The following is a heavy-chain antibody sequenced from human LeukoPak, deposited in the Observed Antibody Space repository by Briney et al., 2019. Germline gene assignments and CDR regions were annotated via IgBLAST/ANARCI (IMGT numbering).Heavy chain of an antibody. Sequence: SQTPSLTCDISGDSVSRNNIAWNWIRQSPSRGLEWLGRTYYRSNWYNEYAESVKSRLTISPDTSKNQFSLHLNSVTPEDTAVYYCARGRDAVVVPAADFDYWGQGILVTVSS. D-gene: IGHD2-2*01. V-gene: IGHV6-1*01. CDR3: ARGRDAVVVPAADFDY. CDR1: GDSVSRNNIA. J-gene: IGHJ4*02. CDR2: TYYRSNWYN.